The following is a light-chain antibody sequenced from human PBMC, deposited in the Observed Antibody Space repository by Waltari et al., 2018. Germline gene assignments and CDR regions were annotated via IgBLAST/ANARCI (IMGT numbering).Light chain of an antibody. CDR2: TAA. V-gene: IGKV1-39*01. J-gene: IGKJ2*01. Sequence: DIPMTQSPSSLSASVGDRVLITCRASQSIRSYLNWYQQKPGKAPKLLIYTAANFQSGVPSRFSGSGSGTDFTLTITSLQPEDFATYYCQQSYSSPYTFGQGTKVETK. CDR1: QSIRSY. CDR3: QQSYSSPYT.